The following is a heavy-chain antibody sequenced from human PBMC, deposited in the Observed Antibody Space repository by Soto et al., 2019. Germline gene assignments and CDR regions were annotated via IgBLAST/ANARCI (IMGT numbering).Heavy chain of an antibody. CDR3: ARGIAAAGTIIDY. Sequence: PGGSLRLSCAASGFTFSSYWMSWVRQAPGKGLEWVANIKQDGSEKYYVDSVKGRFTIPRDNAKNSLYLQMNSLRAEDTAVYYCARGIAAAGTIIDYWGQGTLVTVSS. CDR2: IKQDGSEK. J-gene: IGHJ4*02. CDR1: GFTFSSYW. D-gene: IGHD6-13*01. V-gene: IGHV3-7*01.